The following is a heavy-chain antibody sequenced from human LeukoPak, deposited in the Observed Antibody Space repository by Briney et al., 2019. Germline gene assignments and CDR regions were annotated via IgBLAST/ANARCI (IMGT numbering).Heavy chain of an antibody. CDR2: ISYDGSNK. V-gene: IGHV3-30-3*02. D-gene: IGHD2-2*01. CDR1: GFTFSSYA. J-gene: IGHJ5*02. CDR3: AKDRQYKLLDNWFDP. Sequence: GGSLRLSCAASGFTFSSYAMHWVRQAPGKGLEWVALISYDGSNKYYADSVKGRFTISRDNSKNTLYLQMNSLRAEDTAVYYCAKDRQYKLLDNWFDPWGQGTLVTVSS.